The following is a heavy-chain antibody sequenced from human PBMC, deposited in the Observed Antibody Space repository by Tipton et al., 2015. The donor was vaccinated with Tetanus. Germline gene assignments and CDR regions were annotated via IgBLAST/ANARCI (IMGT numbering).Heavy chain of an antibody. CDR1: GGSISSGGYY. CDR2: IYYSGST. CDR3: ARDQARGARGWNYFDS. J-gene: IGHJ4*02. Sequence: GLVKPSQTLSLTCTVSGGSISSGGYYWSWIRQHPGKGLEWIGDIYYSGSTYYNPSLKSRVTISVDTSKNQFSLKLNSVTAAGTAVYYCARDQARGARGWNYFDSRGQGTLVTVSS. V-gene: IGHV4-31*03. D-gene: IGHD1-26*01.